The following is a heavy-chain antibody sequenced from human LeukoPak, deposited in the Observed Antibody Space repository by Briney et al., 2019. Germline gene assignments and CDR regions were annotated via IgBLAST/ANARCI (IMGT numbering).Heavy chain of an antibody. CDR1: GVSINDFY. CDR2: VYYGGST. V-gene: IGHV4-59*01. Sequence: SETLSLTCAVSGVSINDFYWTWIRQPPGKGLEWIGYVYYGGSTNYNPSLKSRVSMSVDTSKNQFSLTLTSVTVADTAFYYCARGGIRGYSAFDNLDFWGLGTHVTVSS. J-gene: IGHJ4*02. D-gene: IGHD5-12*01. CDR3: ARGGIRGYSAFDNLDF.